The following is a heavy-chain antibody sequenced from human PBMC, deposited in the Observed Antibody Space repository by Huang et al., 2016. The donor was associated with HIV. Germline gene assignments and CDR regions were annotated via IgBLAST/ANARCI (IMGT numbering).Heavy chain of an antibody. CDR1: GYAFTSYY. J-gene: IGHJ4*02. CDR3: ARDRDFYDSSGYWGFNYFDY. D-gene: IGHD3-22*01. V-gene: IGHV1-46*01. CDR2: INHRDGRT. Sequence: QVQLVQSGAEVKKPGASVKVSCKASGYAFTSYYMHWVRQDPGQGLEWRGIINHRDGRTSYAQKVQGRVTTNRDTSTNTVVMELSSLRSEDTAVYYCARDRDFYDSSGYWGFNYFDYWGQGTLVTVSS.